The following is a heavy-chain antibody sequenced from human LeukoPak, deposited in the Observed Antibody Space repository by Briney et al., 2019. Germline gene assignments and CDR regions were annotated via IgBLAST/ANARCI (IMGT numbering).Heavy chain of an antibody. CDR3: AKHSSYYDILTGLGY. CDR2: ISGSGGST. J-gene: IGHJ4*02. CDR1: GFTFSSYA. V-gene: IGHV3-23*01. Sequence: PGGSLRLSCAASGFTFSSYAMSWVRQAPGKGLEWVSAISGSGGSTYYADPVKGRFTISRDNSKNTLYLQMNSLRAEDTAVYYCAKHSSYYDILTGLGYWGQGTLVTVSS. D-gene: IGHD3-9*01.